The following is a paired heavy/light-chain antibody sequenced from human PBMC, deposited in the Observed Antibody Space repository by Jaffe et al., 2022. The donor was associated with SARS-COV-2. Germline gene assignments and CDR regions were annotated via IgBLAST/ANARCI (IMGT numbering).Heavy chain of an antibody. Sequence: QLQLQESGPGLVKPSETLSLTCTVSNGSVSTISSYWGWIRQPPGKGLEWIATIYYTGRTYYSQSLKSRVSISVDTSKNQVSLKLSSVSAADTAVYYCARTYSSSWFDPWGQGILVTVSA. V-gene: IGHV4-39*01. J-gene: IGHJ5*02. CDR2: IYYTGRT. CDR3: ARTYSSSWFDP. D-gene: IGHD6-13*01. CDR1: NGSVSTISSY.
Light chain of an antibody. Sequence: DIQMTQSPSTLSASVGDRVTISCRASQSISTWLAWYQQKPGKAPKLLIYKASSLESGVPSRFSGSGSGTEFTLTISSLQPDDFATYYCQQYDSYWTFGQGTKVEIK. CDR3: QQYDSYWT. J-gene: IGKJ1*01. V-gene: IGKV1-5*03. CDR1: QSISTW. CDR2: KAS.